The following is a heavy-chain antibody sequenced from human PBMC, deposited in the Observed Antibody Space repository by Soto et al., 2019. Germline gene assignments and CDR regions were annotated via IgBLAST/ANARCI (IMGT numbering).Heavy chain of an antibody. CDR2: ISSSSSTI. D-gene: IGHD6-13*01. CDR3: ARDQTGIAGHYGMDV. V-gene: IGHV3-48*02. Sequence: GGSLRLSCAASGFTFSSYSMNWVRQAPGKGLEWVSYISSSSSTIYYADSVKGRFTISRDNAKNSLYLQMNSLRDEDTAVYYCARDQTGIAGHYGMDVWGQGTTVTVSS. CDR1: GFTFSSYS. J-gene: IGHJ6*02.